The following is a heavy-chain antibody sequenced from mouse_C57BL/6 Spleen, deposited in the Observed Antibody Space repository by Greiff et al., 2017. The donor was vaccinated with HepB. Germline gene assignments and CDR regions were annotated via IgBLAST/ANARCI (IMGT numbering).Heavy chain of an antibody. J-gene: IGHJ4*01. D-gene: IGHD4-1*02. CDR3: ARDAPSTGTGAMDY. CDR1: GFTFSDFY. Sequence: EVKVVESGGGLVQSGRSLRLSCATSGFTFSDFYMEWVRQAPGKGLEWIAASRNKANDYTTEYSASVKGRFIVSRDTSQSILYLQMNALRAEDTAIYYCARDAPSTGTGAMDYWGQGTSVTVSS. CDR2: SRNKANDYTT. V-gene: IGHV7-1*01.